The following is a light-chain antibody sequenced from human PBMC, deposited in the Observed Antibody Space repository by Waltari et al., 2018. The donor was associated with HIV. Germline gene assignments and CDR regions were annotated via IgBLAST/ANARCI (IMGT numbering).Light chain of an antibody. V-gene: IGLV3-1*01. CDR2: QDT. J-gene: IGLJ2*01. CDR3: QAWDSSTVV. Sequence: SFELTQPPSECVSPAQPATIPCSGDDMSTNYVSWYQQKSGQSPLVVIFQDTKRSSGIPERFSGSNSGHVATLTISGTQTIDEADYYCQAWDSSTVVFGGGTKLTVL. CDR1: DMSTNY.